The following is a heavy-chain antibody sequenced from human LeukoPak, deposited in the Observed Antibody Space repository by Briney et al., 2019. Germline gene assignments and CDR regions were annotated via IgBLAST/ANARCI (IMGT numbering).Heavy chain of an antibody. D-gene: IGHD3/OR15-3a*01. Sequence: GGSLRLSCTASGFSFSSYWMHWVGQAPGKGLVWVSYVNNDGRETAHADSVKGRFTISRDNARNTVFLQMNSLRADDTAVYYCARGTGGLDPWGQGTLVIVSS. CDR3: ARGTGGLDP. CDR2: VNNDGRET. V-gene: IGHV3-74*01. J-gene: IGHJ5*02. CDR1: GFSFSSYW.